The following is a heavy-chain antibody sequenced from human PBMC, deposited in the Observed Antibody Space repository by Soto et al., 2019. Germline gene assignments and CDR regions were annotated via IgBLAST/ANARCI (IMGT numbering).Heavy chain of an antibody. CDR1: GFTFSSYA. D-gene: IGHD1-1*01. Sequence: EVQLLEAGGDLVQPGGSQRLSCAASGFTFSSYAMTWVRQAPGKGLEWVSTLSGSGGSTYYAASVKGRFTISRDNSKDTLYLEMNSLRGEDTAVYFCAKQQGPGTPYYYAMDVWGQGTAVTVSS. CDR2: LSGSGGST. J-gene: IGHJ6*02. CDR3: AKQQGPGTPYYYAMDV. V-gene: IGHV3-23*01.